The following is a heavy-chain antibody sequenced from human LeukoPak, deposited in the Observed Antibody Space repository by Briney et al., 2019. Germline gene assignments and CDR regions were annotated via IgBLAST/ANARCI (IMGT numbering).Heavy chain of an antibody. V-gene: IGHV1-18*01. Sequence: ASVKVSCKASGYTFTDYGITWVRQAPGQGLEWMGWISAYNGNTNYAQKLQGRVTMTTDTSTSTAYMDLRSLRSDDTAVYYCARVDAREPITIFVPTRGNWFDPWDQGTLVTVSS. CDR3: ARVDAREPITIFVPTRGNWFDP. CDR1: GYTFTDYG. J-gene: IGHJ5*02. CDR2: ISAYNGNT. D-gene: IGHD3-3*01.